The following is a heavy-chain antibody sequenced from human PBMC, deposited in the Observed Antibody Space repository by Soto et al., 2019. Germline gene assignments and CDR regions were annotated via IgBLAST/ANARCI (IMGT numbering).Heavy chain of an antibody. D-gene: IGHD2-15*01. CDR3: AAGYCSGGSCPTDY. CDR1: GGSISSSSYY. CDR2: IYYSGST. V-gene: IGHV4-39*01. Sequence: QLQLQESGPGLVKPSETLSLTCTVSGGSISSSSYYWGWIRQPPGKGLEWIGSIYYSGSTYYNPSLKSPVTISVDTSKNQFSLKLSSVTAADTAVYYCAAGYCSGGSCPTDYWGQGTLVTVSS. J-gene: IGHJ4*02.